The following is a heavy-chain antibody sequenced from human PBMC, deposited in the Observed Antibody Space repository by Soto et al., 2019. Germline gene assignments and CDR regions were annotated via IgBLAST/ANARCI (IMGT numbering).Heavy chain of an antibody. CDR1: GFTFSSYG. CDR2: ISYDGSNK. J-gene: IGHJ4*02. CDR3: AKGTSRGYSYGDFFDY. D-gene: IGHD5-18*01. V-gene: IGHV3-30*18. Sequence: GSLRLSCAASGFTFSSYGMHWVRQAPGKGLEWVAVISYDGSNKYYADSVKGRFTISRDNSKNTLYLQMNSLRAEDTAVYYCAKGTSRGYSYGDFFDYWGQGTLVTAPQ.